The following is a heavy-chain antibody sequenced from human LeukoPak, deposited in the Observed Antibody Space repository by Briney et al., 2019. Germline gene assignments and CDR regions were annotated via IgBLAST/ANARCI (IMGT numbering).Heavy chain of an antibody. J-gene: IGHJ4*02. Sequence: GGSLRLSCAASGFTFSSYWMSWVRQAPGKGLEWVANIKQDGSEKYYVDSVKGRFTISRDNAKNSLYLQMNSLRAEDTAVYYCARVSLSYDFWSGQDYFDYWGQGTLVTVSS. D-gene: IGHD3-3*01. CDR2: IKQDGSEK. V-gene: IGHV3-7*01. CDR3: ARVSLSYDFWSGQDYFDY. CDR1: GFTFSSYW.